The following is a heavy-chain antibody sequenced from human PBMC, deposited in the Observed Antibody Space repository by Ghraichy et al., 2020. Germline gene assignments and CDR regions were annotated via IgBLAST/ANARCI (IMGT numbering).Heavy chain of an antibody. V-gene: IGHV3-7*01. J-gene: IGHJ4*02. CDR3: AREPSHGDGSPDY. CDR2: INVNGGEK. CDR1: GFTFSRYW. D-gene: IGHD1-26*01. Sequence: GGSLRLSCAASGFTFSRYWMCWVRQAPGKGLEWVANINVNGGEKYYVDSVEGRFTISRDNAKDSLYLQMNSLRGEDTALYYCAREPSHGDGSPDYWGQGTLVTVSS.